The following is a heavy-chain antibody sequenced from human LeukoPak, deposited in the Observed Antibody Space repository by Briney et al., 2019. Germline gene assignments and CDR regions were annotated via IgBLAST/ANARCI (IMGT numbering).Heavy chain of an antibody. V-gene: IGHV3-30*02. CDR2: IRSDGSIE. CDR1: GITFSTYA. CDR3: AKDVPAAYFDY. J-gene: IGHJ4*02. Sequence: GGSLRLSCAASGITFSTYAMHWVRQAPGKGLEWVAFIRSDGSIEYYADSVKGRFTISRDNSKNMLYLQMNSLKREDMAVYCCAKDVPAAYFDYWGQGTLVTVSS. D-gene: IGHD2-21*01.